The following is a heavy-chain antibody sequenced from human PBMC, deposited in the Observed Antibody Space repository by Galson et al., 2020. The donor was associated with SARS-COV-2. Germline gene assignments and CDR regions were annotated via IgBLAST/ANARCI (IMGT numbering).Heavy chain of an antibody. J-gene: IGHJ3*02. Sequence: ASETLSLTCTVSGGSISSGDYYWSWIRQPPGKGLEWIGYIYYSGSTYYNPSLKSRVTISVDTSKNQFSLKLSSVTAADTAVYYCARVTYYYNSSGQRAYALDIWGQGTKVKVSS. CDR3: ARVTYYYNSSGQRAYALDI. CDR2: IYYSGST. D-gene: IGHD3-22*01. CDR1: GGSISSGDYY. V-gene: IGHV4-30-4*01.